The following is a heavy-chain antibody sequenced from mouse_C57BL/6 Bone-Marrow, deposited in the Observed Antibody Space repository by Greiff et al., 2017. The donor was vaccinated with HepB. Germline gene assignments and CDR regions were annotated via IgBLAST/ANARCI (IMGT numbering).Heavy chain of an antibody. CDR2: IHPNSGST. CDR3: APSLLRYLYFDV. CDR1: GYTFTSYW. V-gene: IGHV1-64*01. D-gene: IGHD1-2*01. J-gene: IGHJ1*03. Sequence: VQLQQPGAELVKPGASVKVSCKASGYTFTSYWMHWVKQRPGQGLEWIGMIHPNSGSTNYNEKFKSKATLTVDKSSSTAYMQLSSLTSEDSAVYYCAPSLLRYLYFDVWGTGTTVTVSS.